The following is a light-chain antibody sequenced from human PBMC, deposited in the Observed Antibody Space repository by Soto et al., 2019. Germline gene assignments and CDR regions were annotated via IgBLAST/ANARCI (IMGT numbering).Light chain of an antibody. CDR3: QQYNNWPLT. J-gene: IGKJ4*01. CDR1: QSVGTY. CDR2: DAS. Sequence: EIVMTQSPSTLSVSPGERATLSCRASQSVGTYLAWYQQKPGQAPRLLIFDASTRATGFPARFSGSGSGTEFTLTISSLQSEDFAVYYCQQYNNWPLTFGGGTKVDIK. V-gene: IGKV3-15*01.